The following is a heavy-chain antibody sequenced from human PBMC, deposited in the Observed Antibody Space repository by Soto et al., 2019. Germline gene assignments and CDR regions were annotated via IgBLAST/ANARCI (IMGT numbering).Heavy chain of an antibody. D-gene: IGHD3-22*01. J-gene: IGHJ4*02. CDR1: GYTFTSYC. V-gene: IGHV1-18*01. Sequence: ASVKVSCKASGYTFTSYCISWVRQAPGQGLEWMGWISASIGNTNYAQKLQGRVTLTTDTSTSTAYMELRRLRSDDTAVYYCARETYDSSGYYPYWGQGTLVTSPQ. CDR3: ARETYDSSGYYPY. CDR2: ISASIGNT.